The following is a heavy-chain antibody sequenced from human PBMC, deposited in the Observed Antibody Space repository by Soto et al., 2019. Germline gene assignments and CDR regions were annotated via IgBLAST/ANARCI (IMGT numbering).Heavy chain of an antibody. V-gene: IGHV4-31*03. Sequence: PSETLSLTCTVSGGSISSGGYYWSWIRQHPGKGLEWIGYIYYSGSTYYNPSLKSRVTISVDTSKNQFSLKLSSVTAADTAVYYCARIAYYDSSCYYDEDAFDIWGQGTMVTVSS. D-gene: IGHD3-22*01. CDR1: GGSISSGGYY. CDR2: IYYSGST. CDR3: ARIAYYDSSCYYDEDAFDI. J-gene: IGHJ3*02.